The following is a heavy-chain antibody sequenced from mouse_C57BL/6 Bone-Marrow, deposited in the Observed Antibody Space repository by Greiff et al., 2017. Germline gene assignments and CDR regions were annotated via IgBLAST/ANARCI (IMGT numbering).Heavy chain of an antibody. CDR1: GFTFSSYA. CDR2: ISDGGSYT. Sequence: EVKLMESGGGLVKPGGSLKLSCAASGFTFSSYAMSWVRQTPEKRLEWVATISDGGSYTYYPDNVKGRFTISRDNAKNNLYLQMSHLKSEDTAMYYCARDRGFTTVVAPVDYWGQGTTLTVSS. CDR3: ARDRGFTTVVAPVDY. V-gene: IGHV5-4*01. D-gene: IGHD1-1*01. J-gene: IGHJ2*01.